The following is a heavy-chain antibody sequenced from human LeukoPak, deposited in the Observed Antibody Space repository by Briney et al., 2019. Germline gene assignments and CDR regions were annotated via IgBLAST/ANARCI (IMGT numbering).Heavy chain of an antibody. J-gene: IGHJ5*02. D-gene: IGHD7-27*01. Sequence: SETLSLTCTVSGGSISSYYWSWIRQPPGKGLEWIGYIYYSGSTNYNPSLKSRVTISVDTSKNQFSLKLSSVTAADTAVYYCARVPWGPFDNWFDPWGQGTLVTVSS. CDR3: ARVPWGPFDNWFDP. V-gene: IGHV4-59*08. CDR1: GGSISSYY. CDR2: IYYSGST.